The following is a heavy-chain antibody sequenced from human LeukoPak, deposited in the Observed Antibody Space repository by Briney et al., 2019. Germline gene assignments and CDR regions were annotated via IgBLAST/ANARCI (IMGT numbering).Heavy chain of an antibody. J-gene: IGHJ1*01. CDR1: GGSISSSRYY. CDR3: ARHAVASAHFQL. V-gene: IGHV4-39*01. CDR2: INYSGST. Sequence: SETLSLTCTVSGGSISSSRYYWVWIRQPPGKGLEWMGSINYSGSTYYNPSLESRVTMSVDTSKNQFSLKLSSVTAADTAVFYCARHAVASAHFQLWGQGTPVPVSS. D-gene: IGHD6-13*01.